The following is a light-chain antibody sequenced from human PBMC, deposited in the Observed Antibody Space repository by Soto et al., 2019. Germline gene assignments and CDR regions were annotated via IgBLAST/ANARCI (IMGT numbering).Light chain of an antibody. V-gene: IGKV3-20*01. Sequence: DIVLTQSPGTLSLXXGERATLSCRASQSVSSSYLAWYQQKPGQAPRLLIYGASSRATGIPDRFSGSGSGTDFTLTISRLEPEDFAVYYCQQYGSSSWTFGQGTKV. J-gene: IGKJ1*01. CDR2: GAS. CDR3: QQYGSSSWT. CDR1: QSVSSSY.